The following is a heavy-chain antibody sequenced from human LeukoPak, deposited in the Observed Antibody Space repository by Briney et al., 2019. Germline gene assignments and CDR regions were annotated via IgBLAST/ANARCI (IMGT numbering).Heavy chain of an antibody. V-gene: IGHV1-69*13. CDR2: IIPIFGTA. CDR3: ARIVAVPAKNYYMGA. CDR1: GGTFSSYA. Sequence: ASVKVSCKASGGTFSSYAISWVRQAPGQGLEWMGVIIPIFGTANYAQKFQGRVTITADESTSTAYMELSSLRSEDTAVYYCARIVAVPAKNYYMGAWGEETTVTVSS. D-gene: IGHD2-2*01. J-gene: IGHJ6*03.